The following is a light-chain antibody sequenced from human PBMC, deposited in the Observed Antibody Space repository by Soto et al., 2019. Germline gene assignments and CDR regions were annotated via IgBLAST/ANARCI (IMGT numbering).Light chain of an antibody. Sequence: EIVMTQSPATLSVSPGERATLSCRASQSVSSNLAWYQQKLGQAPRLLIYGASTRATGIPARFSGSGSGTEFTLTISSLQSEDFAVYYCQQYNNWRYTFGQGTKLEIK. V-gene: IGKV3-15*01. CDR3: QQYNNWRYT. J-gene: IGKJ2*01. CDR2: GAS. CDR1: QSVSSN.